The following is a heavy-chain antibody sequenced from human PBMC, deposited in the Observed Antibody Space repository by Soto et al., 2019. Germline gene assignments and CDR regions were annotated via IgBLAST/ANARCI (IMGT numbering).Heavy chain of an antibody. D-gene: IGHD2-15*01. J-gene: IGHJ4*02. CDR3: ARGRGGSISTPY. CDR1: GGSISGYY. V-gene: IGHV4-34*01. Sequence: PSETLSLTCAVYGGSISGYYWSWIRQPPGKGLEWIGQINDSGSGDYNPSLKSRVTISVDTSKNQFSLKLTSVTAADTAIYYCARGRGGSISTPYWGQGTLVTVSS. CDR2: INDSGSG.